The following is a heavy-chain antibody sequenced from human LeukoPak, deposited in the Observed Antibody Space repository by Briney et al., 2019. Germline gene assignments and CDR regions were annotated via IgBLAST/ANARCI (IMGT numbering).Heavy chain of an antibody. J-gene: IGHJ5*02. CDR3: AKDTRVVVPAASHWFDP. CDR2: IRYDGSNK. V-gene: IGHV3-30*02. CDR1: GFTFSSYG. D-gene: IGHD2-2*01. Sequence: GGSLRLSCAASGFTFSSYGMHWVRQAPGKGLEWVAFIRYDGSNKYYADSVKGRFTISRDNSKNTLYLQMNSLRAEDMAVCYCAKDTRVVVPAASHWFDPWGQGTLVTVSS.